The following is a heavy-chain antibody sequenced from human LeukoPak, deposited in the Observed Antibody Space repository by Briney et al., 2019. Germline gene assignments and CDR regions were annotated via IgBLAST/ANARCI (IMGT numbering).Heavy chain of an antibody. D-gene: IGHD3-22*01. CDR3: ARVGGDDSTGHYSVDY. CDR2: LHHSGST. J-gene: IGHJ4*02. CDR1: GYSITSTYW. Sequence: PSETLSLTCAVSGYSITSTYWWGWIRQTPGRGLEWIGRLHHSGSTSYNPSLKSRVTISVDTSKNQFSLRLNSVTAADTAVYYCARVGGDDSTGHYSVDYWGQGTLVTVSS. V-gene: IGHV4-38-2*01.